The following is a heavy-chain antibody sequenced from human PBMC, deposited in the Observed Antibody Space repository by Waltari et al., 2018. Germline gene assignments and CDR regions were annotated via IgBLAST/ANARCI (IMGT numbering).Heavy chain of an antibody. Sequence: EVQLLESGGGLVQPGGSLRLSCAASGFTFSSYAMGWVRQAPGKGLGWVSAISGSGGRTYYADSVKGRFTISRDNSKNTLYLQMNSLRAEDTAVYYCAKRGGGWHYFDYWGQGTLVTVSS. CDR1: GFTFSSYA. V-gene: IGHV3-23*01. CDR3: AKRGGGWHYFDY. J-gene: IGHJ4*02. D-gene: IGHD2-15*01. CDR2: ISGSGGRT.